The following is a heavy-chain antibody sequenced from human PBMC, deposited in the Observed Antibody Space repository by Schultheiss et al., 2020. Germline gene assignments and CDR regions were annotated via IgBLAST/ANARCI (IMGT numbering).Heavy chain of an antibody. CDR3: ARGSEWLLLVDY. V-gene: IGHV4-30-2*05. CDR2: IYHSGST. D-gene: IGHD3-3*01. J-gene: IGHJ4*02. Sequence: LRLSCAASGFTFSGNYMSWIRQAPGKGLEWIGYIYHSGSTYYNPSLKSRVTISADTSKNQFSLKLSSVTAADTAVYYCARGSEWLLLVDYWGQGTLVTVSS. CDR1: GFTFSGNY.